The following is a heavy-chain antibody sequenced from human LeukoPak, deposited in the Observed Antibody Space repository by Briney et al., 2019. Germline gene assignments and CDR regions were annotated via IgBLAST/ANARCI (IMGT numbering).Heavy chain of an antibody. D-gene: IGHD1-26*01. V-gene: IGHV4-4*02. CDR2: IYHSGST. CDR3: ARVAGWELLPPFDY. CDR1: GGSISSSNW. Sequence: PSETLSLTCAVSGGSISSSNWWSWVRQPPGKGLEWIGEIYHSGSTNYNPSLKSRVTISVDKSKNQFSLKLSSVTAADTAVYYCARVAGWELLPPFDYWGQGTLVTVSS. J-gene: IGHJ4*02.